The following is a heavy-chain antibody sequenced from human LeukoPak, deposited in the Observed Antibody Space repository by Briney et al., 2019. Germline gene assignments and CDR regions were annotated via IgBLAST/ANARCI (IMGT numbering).Heavy chain of an antibody. Sequence: GASVKVSCKASRYTFTGYYMHWVRQAPGQGLEWMGWINPNSGGTNYAQKFQGRVTMTRDTSISTAYMELSRLRSDDTAVYYCARVGRDYDFWSGYYSYWGQGTLVTVSS. CDR3: ARVGRDYDFWSGYYSY. J-gene: IGHJ4*02. CDR1: RYTFTGYY. D-gene: IGHD3-3*01. CDR2: INPNSGGT. V-gene: IGHV1-2*02.